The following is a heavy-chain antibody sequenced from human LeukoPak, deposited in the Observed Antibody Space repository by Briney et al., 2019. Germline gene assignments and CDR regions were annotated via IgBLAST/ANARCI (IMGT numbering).Heavy chain of an antibody. Sequence: PSETLSLTCTVSGGSISTYYWSWIRQPPGKGLEWIGYIYSSGSANYNPSLRSRVTMSVDTSRNQFSLKLTSVTAADTAVYYCARYGAPSYCGGDCYQYYFDYWGQGTLVTVSS. J-gene: IGHJ4*02. CDR1: GGSISTYY. CDR2: IYSSGSA. CDR3: ARYGAPSYCGGDCYQYYFDY. V-gene: IGHV4-59*08. D-gene: IGHD2-21*02.